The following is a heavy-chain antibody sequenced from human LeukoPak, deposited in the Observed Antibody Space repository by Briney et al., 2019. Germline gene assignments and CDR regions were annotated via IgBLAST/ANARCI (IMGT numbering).Heavy chain of an antibody. CDR2: IDSSGGYT. J-gene: IGHJ6*04. CDR1: GFTFNTYS. D-gene: IGHD3-10*02. CDR3: AELGITMIGGV. V-gene: IGHV3-21*01. Sequence: GGSLRLSCAASGFTFNTYSMNWARQAPGKGLEWVSSIDSSGGYTFYADSVKGRFTISRDNAKNSLYLQMNSLRAEDTAVYYCAELGITMIGGVWGKGTTVTISS.